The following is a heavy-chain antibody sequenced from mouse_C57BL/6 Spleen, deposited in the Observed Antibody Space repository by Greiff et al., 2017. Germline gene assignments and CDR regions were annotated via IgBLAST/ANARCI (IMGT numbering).Heavy chain of an antibody. D-gene: IGHD2-1*01. CDR1: GYAFSSSW. V-gene: IGHV1-82*01. Sequence: VQLQQSGPELVKPGASVKISCKASGYAFSSSWMNWVKQRPGKGLEWIGRIYPGDGDTNYNGKFKGKATLTADKSSSTAYMQLSSLTSEDSAVYFCARDRDGNYDAGFAYWGQGTLVTVSA. CDR2: IYPGDGDT. J-gene: IGHJ3*01. CDR3: ARDRDGNYDAGFAY.